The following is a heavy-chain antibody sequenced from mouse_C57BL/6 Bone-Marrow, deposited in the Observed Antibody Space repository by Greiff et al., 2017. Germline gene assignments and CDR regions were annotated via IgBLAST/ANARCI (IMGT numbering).Heavy chain of an antibody. Sequence: QVQLKESGPELVKPGASVKISCKASGYSFTSYYIHWVKQRPGQGLEWIGWIYPGSGNTKYNEKFKGKATLTADTSSSTAYMQLSSLTSEDSAVYYCARFDYYGGDYWGQGTSVTVSS. CDR2: IYPGSGNT. V-gene: IGHV1-66*01. J-gene: IGHJ4*01. CDR1: GYSFTSYY. CDR3: ARFDYYGGDY. D-gene: IGHD1-1*01.